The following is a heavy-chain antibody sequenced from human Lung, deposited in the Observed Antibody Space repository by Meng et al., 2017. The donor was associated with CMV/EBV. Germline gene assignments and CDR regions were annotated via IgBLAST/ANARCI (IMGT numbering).Heavy chain of an antibody. CDR1: GFTFSSYW. J-gene: IGHJ4*02. CDR3: AKEWAPHEHFDY. V-gene: IGHV3-30*18. Sequence: GESXKISXAASGFTFSSYWMSWVRQAPGKGREWVAVISSDGNFQHYADSLKGRFTISRDNSKNTLYLQMNSLRAEDTAVYYCAKEWAPHEHFDYWGQGTVVTVSS. CDR2: ISSDGNFQ.